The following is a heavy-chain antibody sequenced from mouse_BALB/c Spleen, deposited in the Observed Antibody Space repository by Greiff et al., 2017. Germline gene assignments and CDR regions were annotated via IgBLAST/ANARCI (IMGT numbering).Heavy chain of an antibody. D-gene: IGHD2-14*01. CDR3: TEGVYYRY. V-gene: IGHV6-6*02. J-gene: IGHJ3*01. CDR1: GFTFSSYW. Sequence: EVQLQESGGGLVQPGGSMKLSCVASGFTFSSYWMSWVRQSPEKGLEWVAEIRLKSDNYATHYAESVKGKFTISRDDSKSRLYLQMNSLRAEDTGIYYCTEGVYYRYWGQGTLVTVSA. CDR2: IRLKSDNYAT.